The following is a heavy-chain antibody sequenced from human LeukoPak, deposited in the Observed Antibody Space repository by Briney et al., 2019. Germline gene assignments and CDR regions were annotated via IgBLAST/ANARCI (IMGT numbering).Heavy chain of an antibody. V-gene: IGHV4-61*02. CDR1: GFSLTTSGM. Sequence: SGPTLVNPTQTLTLTCSFSGFSLTTSGMCVSWIRQPAGKGLEWIGRISTSGSTNYNPSLKSRVTISVDTSKNQFSLKLSSVTAADTAVYYCAKESGHTYYYHYMDVWGKGTTVTVSS. CDR2: ISTSGST. J-gene: IGHJ6*03. CDR3: AKESGHTYYYHYMDV. D-gene: IGHD7-27*01.